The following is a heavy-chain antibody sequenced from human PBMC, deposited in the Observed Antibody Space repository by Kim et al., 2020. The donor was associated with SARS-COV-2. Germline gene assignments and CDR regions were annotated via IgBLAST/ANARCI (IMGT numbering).Heavy chain of an antibody. Sequence: SGKGRFTISRDNAKNTLYLQMNSLRAEDTAVYYCARGEGQQPRGPYWFDPWGQGTLVTVSS. V-gene: IGHV3-30*01. D-gene: IGHD6-13*01. CDR3: ARGEGQQPRGPYWFDP. J-gene: IGHJ5*02.